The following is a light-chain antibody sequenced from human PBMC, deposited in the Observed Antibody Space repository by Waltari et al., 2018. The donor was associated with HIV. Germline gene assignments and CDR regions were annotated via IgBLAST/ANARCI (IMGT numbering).Light chain of an antibody. V-gene: IGKV1-39*01. CDR1: QTFNTY. Sequence: DIQLTQSPSSLSASVGDRVSITCRASQTFNTYLNWYQQIPGKAPKLLIYATSTVQSGVPLRFSGSGSGTDFTLTISSLQPEDFATYYCQQSHTNPRTFGRGTKVEVK. CDR2: ATS. CDR3: QQSHTNPRT. J-gene: IGKJ4*02.